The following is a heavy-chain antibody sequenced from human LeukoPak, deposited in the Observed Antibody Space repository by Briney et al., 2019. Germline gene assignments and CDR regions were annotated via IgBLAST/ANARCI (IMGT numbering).Heavy chain of an antibody. CDR3: ARARLAVPGPVWLDP. Sequence: ASVKVSCKASGYNFASYNFGWVRQAPGQGLEWMGRISAYKANTHYAQKFQDRVTLTTDRSTSTAFMELRGLRSDDTAVYYCARARLAVPGPVWLDPWDQGSLVTVSS. D-gene: IGHD6-19*01. V-gene: IGHV1-18*01. CDR2: ISAYKANT. J-gene: IGHJ5*02. CDR1: GYNFASYN.